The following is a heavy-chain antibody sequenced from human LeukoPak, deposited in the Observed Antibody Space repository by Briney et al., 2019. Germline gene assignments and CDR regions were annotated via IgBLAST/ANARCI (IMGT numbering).Heavy chain of an antibody. J-gene: IGHJ4*02. Sequence: SETLSLTYTVSGGSISSSSYYWGWIRQPPGKGLEWIGSIYYSGSTYYNPSLKSRVTISVDTSKNQFSLKLSSVTAADTAVYYSARTPLAVAGTDYWGQGTLVTVYS. D-gene: IGHD6-19*01. V-gene: IGHV4-39*01. CDR1: GGSISSSSYY. CDR3: ARTPLAVAGTDY. CDR2: IYYSGST.